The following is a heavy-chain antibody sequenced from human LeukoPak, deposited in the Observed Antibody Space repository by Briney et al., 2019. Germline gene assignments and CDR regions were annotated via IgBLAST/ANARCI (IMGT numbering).Heavy chain of an antibody. CDR3: ARTRAATHLLFDY. D-gene: IGHD2-15*01. CDR2: IKEDGSEK. J-gene: IGHJ4*02. Sequence: GGSLRLSCTASGFTFSSYWMSWVRQAPGKGLEWVANIKEDGSEKNHVDSVKDRFTISRDNAKNSLYLQMNSLRAEDTAVYYCARTRAATHLLFDYWGQGTLVTVSS. V-gene: IGHV3-7*01. CDR1: GFTFSSYW.